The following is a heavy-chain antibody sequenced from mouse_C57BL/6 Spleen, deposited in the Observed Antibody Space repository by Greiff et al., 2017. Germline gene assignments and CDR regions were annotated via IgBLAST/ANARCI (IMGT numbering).Heavy chain of an antibody. Sequence: QVQLQPSGAELARPGASVKLSCKASGYTFTSYGISWVKQRTGQGLEWIGEIYPRSGNTYYNEKFKGKATLTADKSSSTAYMELRSLTSEDSAVYCCARDWGITTVVGYYFDYWGQGTTLTVSS. CDR2: IYPRSGNT. CDR3: ARDWGITTVVGYYFDY. D-gene: IGHD1-1*01. CDR1: GYTFTSYG. J-gene: IGHJ2*01. V-gene: IGHV1-81*01.